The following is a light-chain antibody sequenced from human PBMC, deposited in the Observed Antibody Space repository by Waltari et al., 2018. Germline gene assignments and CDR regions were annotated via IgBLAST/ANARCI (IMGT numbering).Light chain of an antibody. J-gene: IGKJ2*01. CDR1: QSINSNH. CDR3: QQLGRSPTT. CDR2: GAS. Sequence: EVVLTQSPGTLSLSPGERATLSCRASQSINSNHLAWYQQKPGQGPRLLIYGASSRATGIPDRLSGSGYGTDFTLTITRREPEDFEVYDWQQLGRSPTTFGQGTKLEIE. V-gene: IGKV3-20*01.